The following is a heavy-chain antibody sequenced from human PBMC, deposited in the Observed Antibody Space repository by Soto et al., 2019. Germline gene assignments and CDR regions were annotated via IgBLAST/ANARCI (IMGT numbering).Heavy chain of an antibody. Sequence: SETLSLTCTVSGGSISSGDYYWSWIRQPPGKGLEWIGYIYYSGSTYYNPSLKSRVTISVDTSKNQFSLKLSSVTAADTAVYYCASGGDAPTKFDYWGQGTLVTVSS. D-gene: IGHD2-21*02. CDR3: ASGGDAPTKFDY. V-gene: IGHV4-30-4*01. J-gene: IGHJ4*02. CDR2: IYYSGST. CDR1: GGSISSGDYY.